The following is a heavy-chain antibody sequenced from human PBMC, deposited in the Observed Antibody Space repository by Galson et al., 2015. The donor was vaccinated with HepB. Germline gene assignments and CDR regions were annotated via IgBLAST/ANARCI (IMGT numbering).Heavy chain of an antibody. V-gene: IGHV1-69*13. CDR2: IIPIFGTA. CDR1: GGTFSSYA. D-gene: IGHD5-12*01. Sequence: SVKVSCKASGGTFSSYAISWVRQAPGQGLEWMGGIIPIFGTANYAQKFQGRVTITADESTSTAYMELSSLRSEDTAFYYCARDLRYSGYDADYYYGTDVWGQGTTVTVSS. CDR3: ARDLRYSGYDADYYYGTDV. J-gene: IGHJ6*02.